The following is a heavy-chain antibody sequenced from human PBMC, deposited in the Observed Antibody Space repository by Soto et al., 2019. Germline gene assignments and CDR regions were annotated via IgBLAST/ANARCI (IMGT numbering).Heavy chain of an antibody. D-gene: IGHD3-9*01. CDR2: ISSSSSTI. CDR1: AFTFSTHS. J-gene: IGHJ4*02. CDR3: ARRILRYFHWHLDPFDY. Sequence: SMRLSCAAAAFTFSTHSISWVSQAPRKGLEWVSYISSSSSTIYYADSLKGRFTISRDNAKNSLYLQMNSLRAEDTAVYYCARRILRYFHWHLDPFDYWGQGTLVTVSS. V-gene: IGHV3-48*01.